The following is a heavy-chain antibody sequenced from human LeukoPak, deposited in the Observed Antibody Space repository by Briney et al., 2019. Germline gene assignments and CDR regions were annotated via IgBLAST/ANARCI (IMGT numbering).Heavy chain of an antibody. CDR1: GGSFSGYY. V-gene: IGHV4-34*01. CDR3: ARHRMLTPFDY. CDR2: INHSGST. J-gene: IGHJ4*02. Sequence: SETLSLTCAVYGGSFSGYYWSWIRQPPGKGLEWIGEINHSGSTNYNPSLKSRVTISVDTSKNQFPLKLSSVTAADTAVYYCARHRMLTPFDYWGQGTLVTVSS. D-gene: IGHD2-15*01.